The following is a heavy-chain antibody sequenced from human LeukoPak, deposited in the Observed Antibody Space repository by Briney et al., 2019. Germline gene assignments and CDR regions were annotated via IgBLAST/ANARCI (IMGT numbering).Heavy chain of an antibody. D-gene: IGHD6-19*01. CDR1: GFPFSSHW. CDR2: INQDGSEK. V-gene: IGHV3-7*01. CDR3: ASGGGWVFNN. Sequence: GGSLRLSCAASGFPFSSHWLSWFRQSPGKGLEWVAHINQDGSEKYYVDSVKGRFTISRDNARNSQYLQMNSLRAEDMAVYYCASGGGWVFNNWGQGTLVTVSS. J-gene: IGHJ4*02.